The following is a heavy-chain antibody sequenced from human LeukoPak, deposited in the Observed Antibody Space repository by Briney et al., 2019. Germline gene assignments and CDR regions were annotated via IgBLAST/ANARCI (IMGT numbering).Heavy chain of an antibody. CDR2: INHSGST. CDR1: GGSISSYY. V-gene: IGHV4-34*01. Sequence: ASETLSLTCTVSGGSISSYYWSWIRQPPGKGLEWIGEINHSGSTNYNPSLKSRVTISVDTSKNQFSLKLSSVTAADTAVYYCAMEVQNYYYYYYMDVWGKGTTVTVSS. J-gene: IGHJ6*03. CDR3: AMEVQNYYYYYYMDV. D-gene: IGHD1-1*01.